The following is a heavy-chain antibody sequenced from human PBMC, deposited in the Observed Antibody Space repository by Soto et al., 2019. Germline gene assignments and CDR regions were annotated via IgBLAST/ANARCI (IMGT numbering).Heavy chain of an antibody. Sequence: GGSLRLSCAASGFTFSSYAMHWVRQAPGKGLEWVAVISYDGSNKYYADSVKGRFTISRDNSKNTLYLQMNSLRAEDTAVYYCARVMAGYYDFWSGYHKPYYYYYYGMDVWGQGTTVTVSS. V-gene: IGHV3-30-3*01. D-gene: IGHD3-3*01. CDR3: ARVMAGYYDFWSGYHKPYYYYYYGMDV. CDR2: ISYDGSNK. J-gene: IGHJ6*02. CDR1: GFTFSSYA.